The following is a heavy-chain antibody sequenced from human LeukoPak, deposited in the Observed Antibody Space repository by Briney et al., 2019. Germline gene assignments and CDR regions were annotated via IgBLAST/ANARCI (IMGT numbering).Heavy chain of an antibody. V-gene: IGHV1-3*01. D-gene: IGHD2-2*01. Sequence: ASVKVSCKASGYTFTSYAMHWVRQAPGQRLEWMGWINAGNGNTKYSQKFQGRVTITRDTSASTAYMELSSLRSEDTAVYYCASTYCSSTSCYSKTAWFDPWGQGTLVTVSS. CDR3: ASTYCSSTSCYSKTAWFDP. CDR1: GYTFTSYA. J-gene: IGHJ5*02. CDR2: INAGNGNT.